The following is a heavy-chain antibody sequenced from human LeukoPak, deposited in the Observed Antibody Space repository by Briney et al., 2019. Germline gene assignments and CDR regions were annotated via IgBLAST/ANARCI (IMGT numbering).Heavy chain of an antibody. V-gene: IGHV3-30*02. CDR1: GFTFSSYG. CDR2: IRYDRSNK. J-gene: IGHJ4*02. CDR3: AKFPVAASAPTDG. Sequence: GGSLRLYCAASGFTFSSYGMHWLRQAPGKGLEGVAFIRYDRSNKYYADSVRGRFTISRDNSKNTLYLQMNSLRAEDTAVYYCAKFPVAASAPTDGWGQGTLVTVSS. D-gene: IGHD2-15*01.